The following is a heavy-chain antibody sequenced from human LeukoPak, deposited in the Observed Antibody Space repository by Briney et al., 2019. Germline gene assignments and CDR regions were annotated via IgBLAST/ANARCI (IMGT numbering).Heavy chain of an antibody. Sequence: GGSLRLSCAASGFTFRNYGMHWVRQAPGKWLEWVAVISDDGSNKYYADSVKGRFTISRDNSKNTLYLQMNSLRTEDTAVYYCAKVITTPAYDVFDIWGQGTMVTVSS. CDR1: GFTFRNYG. J-gene: IGHJ3*02. V-gene: IGHV3-30*18. D-gene: IGHD1-1*01. CDR3: AKVITTPAYDVFDI. CDR2: ISDDGSNK.